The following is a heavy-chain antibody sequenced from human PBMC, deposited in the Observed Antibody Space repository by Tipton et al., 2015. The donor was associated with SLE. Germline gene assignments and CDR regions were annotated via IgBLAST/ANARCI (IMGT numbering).Heavy chain of an antibody. CDR2: INQSGST. V-gene: IGHV4-39*07. CDR3: ARAGRAWNLFDY. Sequence: TLSLTCTVSGGSISSGGYYWSWIRQPPGKGLEWIGEINQSGSTNYNPSLKSRVTISVDTSKSQFSLKLNSVTAADTAVYYCARAGRAWNLFDYWGQGTLVTVSS. D-gene: IGHD1-1*01. J-gene: IGHJ4*02. CDR1: GGSISSGGYY.